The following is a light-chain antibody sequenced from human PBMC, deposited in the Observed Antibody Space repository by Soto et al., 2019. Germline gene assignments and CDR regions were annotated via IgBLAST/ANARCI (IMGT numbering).Light chain of an antibody. CDR1: QDITNY. J-gene: IGKJ4*01. V-gene: IGKV1-9*01. CDR3: QQLNAYPHS. Sequence: DIQLTQSPSFLSASVGDRVTITCRASQDITNYLAWYLQKPGKAPKLLIYGASTLQSEVPSRFSGSGSGTEFTLTVSSLQPEDFATYYCQQLNAYPHSFGGGTKV. CDR2: GAS.